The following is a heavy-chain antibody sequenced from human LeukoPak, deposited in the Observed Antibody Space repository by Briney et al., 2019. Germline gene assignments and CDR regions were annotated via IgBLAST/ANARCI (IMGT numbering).Heavy chain of an antibody. J-gene: IGHJ4*02. D-gene: IGHD4-23*01. CDR2: ISGDGFTT. Sequence: PGGSLRLSCAASGFTFDRFAMHWVRQAPGKGLEWVSLISGDGFTTDYVDSVKGRFTMSRDNSKNSLYLQMKSLRTEDTALYYCGRDHVYGGADYWGQGTLVTVSS. V-gene: IGHV3-43*02. CDR1: GFTFDRFA. CDR3: GRDHVYGGADY.